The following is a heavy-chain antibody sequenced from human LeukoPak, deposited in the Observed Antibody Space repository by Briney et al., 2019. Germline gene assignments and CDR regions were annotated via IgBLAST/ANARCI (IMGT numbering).Heavy chain of an antibody. D-gene: IGHD6-13*01. V-gene: IGHV4-4*07. Sequence: PSETLSLTCTVSGGSISSYYWSWIRQPAGKGLEWIGRIYTSGSTNYNPPLKSRVTMSVDTSKNQFSLKLSSVTAAATAVYYSVRERWGSSSWYFDYWGQGTLVTVSS. CDR3: VRERWGSSSWYFDY. J-gene: IGHJ4*02. CDR2: IYTSGST. CDR1: GGSISSYY.